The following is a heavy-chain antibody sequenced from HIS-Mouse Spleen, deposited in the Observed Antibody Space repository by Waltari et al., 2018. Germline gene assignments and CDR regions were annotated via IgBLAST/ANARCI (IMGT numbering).Heavy chain of an antibody. V-gene: IGHV4-4*07. J-gene: IGHJ4*02. CDR2: IYTSGGT. Sequence: QVQLQESGPGLVKPSETLSLTCTVSGGSISSYYWSWIRQPAGKGLEWIGRIYTSGGTNYNPSLQSGVTMSVDTSKNQFSLKLSSVTAADTAMYYCARQGLDSSSSVLGYYFDYWGQGTLVTVSS. D-gene: IGHD6-6*01. CDR3: ARQGLDSSSSVLGYYFDY. CDR1: GGSISSYY.